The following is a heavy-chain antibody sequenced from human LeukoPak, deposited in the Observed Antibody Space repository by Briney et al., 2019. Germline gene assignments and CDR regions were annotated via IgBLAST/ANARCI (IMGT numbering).Heavy chain of an antibody. V-gene: IGHV1-18*01. CDR2: ISAYNGNT. D-gene: IGHD6-19*01. J-gene: IGHJ4*02. CDR3: ALCSSGWYSGGSYYFDY. Sequence: GESLKISCKASGYTFTSYGISWVRQAPGQGLEWMGWISAYNGNTNYAQKLQGRVTMTTDTSTSTAHMELRSLRSDDTAVYYCALCSSGWYSGGSYYFDYWGQGTLVTVSS. CDR1: GYTFTSYG.